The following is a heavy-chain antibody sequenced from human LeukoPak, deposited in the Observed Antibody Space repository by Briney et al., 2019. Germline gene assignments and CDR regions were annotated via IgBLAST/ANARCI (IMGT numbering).Heavy chain of an antibody. V-gene: IGHV1-69*13. D-gene: IGHD3-22*01. Sequence: SVKVSCKSSGCTFSSYAISWVRQAPGQGLEWMGGIIPIFGTANYAQKFQGRVTITADESTSTAYMELSSLRSEDTAVYYCARDKPQWLPRDAFDIWGQGTMVTVSS. CDR3: ARDKPQWLPRDAFDI. J-gene: IGHJ3*02. CDR2: IIPIFGTA. CDR1: GCTFSSYA.